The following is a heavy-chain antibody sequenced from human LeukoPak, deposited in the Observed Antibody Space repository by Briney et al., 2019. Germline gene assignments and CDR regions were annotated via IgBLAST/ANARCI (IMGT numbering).Heavy chain of an antibody. CDR2: IYYSGST. J-gene: IGHJ4*02. CDR1: GDSLSTYY. D-gene: IGHD1-7*01. V-gene: IGHV4-59*07. CDR3: VRGYNLNYSYFGY. Sequence: NPSDTLSLTCNVSGDSLSTYYWSWIRHPPGKGLEWIGYIYYSGSTNYNPSLKGRVTISVDTSRDQFSLNLRSVTAADTAVYYCVRGYNLNYSYFGYWGQGSLVTVSS.